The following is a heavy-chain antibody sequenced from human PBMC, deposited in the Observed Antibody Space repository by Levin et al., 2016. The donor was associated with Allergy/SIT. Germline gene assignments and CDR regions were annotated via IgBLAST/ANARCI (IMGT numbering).Heavy chain of an antibody. D-gene: IGHD3-3*01. CDR3: ARGRMHTIFGRWFDP. Sequence: WIRQPPGKGLEWIGEINHSGSTNYNPSLKSRVTISVDTSKNQFSLKLSSVTAADTAVYYCARGRMHTIFGRWFDPWGQGTLVTVSS. CDR2: INHSGST. V-gene: IGHV4-34*01. J-gene: IGHJ5*02.